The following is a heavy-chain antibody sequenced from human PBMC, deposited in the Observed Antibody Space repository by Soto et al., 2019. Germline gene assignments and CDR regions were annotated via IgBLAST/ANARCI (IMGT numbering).Heavy chain of an antibody. CDR3: ARGKKGSCHTSRKFDY. D-gene: IGHD2-2*02. CDR1: GFTFSSYG. CDR2: IWYDGSNK. J-gene: IGHJ4*02. V-gene: IGHV3-33*01. Sequence: QVQLVESGGGVVQPGRSLRLSCAASGFTFSSYGMHWVRQAPGKGLEWVAVIWYDGSNKYYADSVKCRFTISRDNSKNTLYLQMNSLRAEDTAVYYCARGKKGSCHTSRKFDYWGQGTLVTVSS.